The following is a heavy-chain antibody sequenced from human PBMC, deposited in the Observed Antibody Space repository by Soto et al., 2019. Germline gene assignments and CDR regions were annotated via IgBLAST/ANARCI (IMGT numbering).Heavy chain of an antibody. Sequence: QVQLVESGGGVVQPGRSLRLSCAASGFTFSSYGMHWVRQAPGKGLEWVAVISYDGSNKYYADSVKGRFTISRDNSKNTLYLQMNSLRAEDTAVYYCAKVYGVFTTSRNYFDYWGQGTLVTVSS. CDR1: GFTFSSYG. V-gene: IGHV3-30*18. J-gene: IGHJ4*02. D-gene: IGHD2-8*01. CDR3: AKVYGVFTTSRNYFDY. CDR2: ISYDGSNK.